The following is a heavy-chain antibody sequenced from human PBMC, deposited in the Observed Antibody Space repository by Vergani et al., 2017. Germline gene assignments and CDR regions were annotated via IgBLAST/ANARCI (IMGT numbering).Heavy chain of an antibody. CDR2: IYYSGST. Sequence: QLQLQESGPGLGKPSATLSLTCSVSGASIRRSNYYWGWIRQPPGKGLEWIASIYYSGSTYYNPSLKSRVTICGDTSKKQFSLKLSSVTAADTAVYFCARHSXVEWLVKLGWIDPWGQGILVTVSS. D-gene: IGHD6-19*01. J-gene: IGHJ5*02. CDR1: GASIRRSNYY. V-gene: IGHV4-39*01. CDR3: ARHSXVEWLVKLGWIDP.